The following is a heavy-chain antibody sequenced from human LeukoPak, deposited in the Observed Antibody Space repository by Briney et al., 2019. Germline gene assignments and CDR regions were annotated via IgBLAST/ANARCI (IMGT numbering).Heavy chain of an antibody. V-gene: IGHV3-74*03. J-gene: IGHJ4*02. CDR1: GFIFTDYW. CDR3: VRGVPVTPGIDY. D-gene: IGHD2-2*01. Sequence: GGSLRLSCAASGFIFTDYWMHWVRQAPGKELVWVARIRGDGRATTYADSVKGRFTISRDNAMNTVFLQMNSLRVEDTAVYYCVRGVPVTPGIDYWGQGTLVTVSS. CDR2: IRGDGRAT.